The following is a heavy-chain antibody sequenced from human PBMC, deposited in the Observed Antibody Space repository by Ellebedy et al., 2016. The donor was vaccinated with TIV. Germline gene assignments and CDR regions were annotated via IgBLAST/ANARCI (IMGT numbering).Heavy chain of an antibody. CDR1: GYTFTRYG. V-gene: IGHV1-18*01. D-gene: IGHD1-26*01. J-gene: IGHJ4*02. Sequence: ASVKVSCKASGYTFTRYGISWVRQAPGQGLEWMGWISVNNGHTIYAQRFQDRVTMTTDTSTTTAYLKLRGLRDDDTAIYYCARYSGSPDYWGQGTLVTVSS. CDR2: ISVNNGHT. CDR3: ARYSGSPDY.